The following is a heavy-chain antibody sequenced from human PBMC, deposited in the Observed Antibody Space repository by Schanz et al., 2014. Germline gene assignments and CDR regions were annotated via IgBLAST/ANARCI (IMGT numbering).Heavy chain of an antibody. D-gene: IGHD3-10*01. CDR1: GFTFSSYW. J-gene: IGHJ5*02. Sequence: EVQLVESGGGLVQPGGSLRLSCAASGFTFSSYWMHWVRQVPGKGLVWVSRIKSDGSSTSYADSVKGRFTTSRDNAKNTLYLQMNSLRAEDTAVYYCARPALWFGDNCFDPWGQGTLVTVSS. CDR2: IKSDGSST. CDR3: ARPALWFGDNCFDP. V-gene: IGHV3-74*01.